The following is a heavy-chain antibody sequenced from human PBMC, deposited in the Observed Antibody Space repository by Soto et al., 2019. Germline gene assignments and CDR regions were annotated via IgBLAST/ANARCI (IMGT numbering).Heavy chain of an antibody. D-gene: IGHD3-22*01. Sequence: SETLSLTCTVSGGSISSGDYYWSWIRQPPGKGLEWIGYIYYSGSTYYNPSLKSRVTISVDTSKNQFSLKLSSVTAADTAVYYCARVIGGPGYDSSGSDFDYWGQGTLVTVSS. J-gene: IGHJ4*02. V-gene: IGHV4-30-4*01. CDR2: IYYSGST. CDR3: ARVIGGPGYDSSGSDFDY. CDR1: GGSISSGDYY.